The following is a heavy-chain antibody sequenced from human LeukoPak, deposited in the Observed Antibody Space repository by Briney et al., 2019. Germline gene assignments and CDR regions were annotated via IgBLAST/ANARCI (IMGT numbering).Heavy chain of an antibody. Sequence: GESLKISCKGSGYRFTTSWIGWVRQMPGKGLEWMGIIYPGDSRTIYSPSFQGQVIISADKSISTAYVQWSSLKASDTAMYYCARALWFGELSVDYWGQGTLVTVSS. J-gene: IGHJ4*02. V-gene: IGHV5-51*01. CDR3: ARALWFGELSVDY. CDR2: IYPGDSRT. CDR1: GYRFTTSW. D-gene: IGHD3-10*01.